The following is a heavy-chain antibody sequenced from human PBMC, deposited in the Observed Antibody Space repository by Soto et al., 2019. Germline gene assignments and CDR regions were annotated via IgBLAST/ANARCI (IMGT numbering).Heavy chain of an antibody. CDR3: ARAAACSGGSCYSRKIDY. V-gene: IGHV4-31*03. Sequence: PSETLSLTCTVSGGSISSGGYYWSWIRQHPGKGLEWIGYIYYSGSTYYNPSLKSRVTISVDTSKNQFSLKLSSVTAADTAVYFCARAAACSGGSCYSRKIDYWGQGTLVTVSS. CDR1: GGSISSGGYY. D-gene: IGHD2-15*01. CDR2: IYYSGST. J-gene: IGHJ4*02.